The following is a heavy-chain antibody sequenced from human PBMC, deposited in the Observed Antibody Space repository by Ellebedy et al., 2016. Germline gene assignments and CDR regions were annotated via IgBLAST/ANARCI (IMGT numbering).Heavy chain of an antibody. CDR2: ISSTSSYI. J-gene: IGHJ5*02. CDR3: ARDVVTAAGLDWFDP. D-gene: IGHD6-13*01. Sequence: GGSLRLSXAVSGFTLGNFRMNWVRQAPGQGLEWVSSISSTSSYIEYADSVKGRFTISRDNAKNSLYLQMSILRAEDTAVYYCARDVVTAAGLDWFDPWGQGTLVTVSS. V-gene: IGHV3-21*01. CDR1: GFTLGNFR.